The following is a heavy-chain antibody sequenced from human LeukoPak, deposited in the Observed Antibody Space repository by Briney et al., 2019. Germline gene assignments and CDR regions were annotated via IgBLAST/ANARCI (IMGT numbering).Heavy chain of an antibody. J-gene: IGHJ3*02. V-gene: IGHV3-66*01. CDR2: IYSGGTT. D-gene: IGHD5-18*01. CDR3: ARSSGYSYGPGGDAFDI. CDR1: GFTVSSNY. Sequence: PGGSLRLSCAASGFTVSSNYMSWVRQAPGKGLEWVSVIYSGGTTYYADSVKGRFTISRGNSKNTLYLQMNSLRAEDTAVYYCARSSGYSYGPGGDAFDIWGQGTMVTVSS.